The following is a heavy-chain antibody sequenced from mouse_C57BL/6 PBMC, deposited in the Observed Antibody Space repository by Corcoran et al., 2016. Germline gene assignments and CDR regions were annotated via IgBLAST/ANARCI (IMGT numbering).Heavy chain of an antibody. CDR3: ARDWDVGGFY. J-gene: IGHJ3*01. D-gene: IGHD4-1*01. V-gene: IGHV3-6*01. Sequence: DVQLQESGPGLVKPSQSLSLTCSVTGYSITSGYYWNWIRQFPGNKLEWMGYISYDGSNNYNPSLKNRISITRDTSKNQFFLKLNSVTTEDTATYYCARDWDVGGFYWGQGTLVTVSA. CDR2: ISYDGSN. CDR1: GYSITSGYY.